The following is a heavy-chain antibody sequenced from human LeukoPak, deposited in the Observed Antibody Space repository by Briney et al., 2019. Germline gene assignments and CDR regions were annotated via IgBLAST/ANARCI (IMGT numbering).Heavy chain of an antibody. Sequence: SETLSLTCAVFGETLSGRYWTWIRQPPGKGLEWIGEINHRGSANYNPSFKSRVTISGDTSNQFSLTLASVTATDTAVYFCARGHPMPGHSVSRYYYNYYMDVWGNGTTVIVSS. D-gene: IGHD5/OR15-5a*01. CDR1: GETLSGRY. CDR2: INHRGSA. CDR3: ARGHPMPGHSVSRYYYNYYMDV. J-gene: IGHJ6*03. V-gene: IGHV4-34*01.